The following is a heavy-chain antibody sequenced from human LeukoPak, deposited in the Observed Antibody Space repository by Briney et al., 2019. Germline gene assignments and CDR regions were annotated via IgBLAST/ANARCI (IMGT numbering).Heavy chain of an antibody. CDR1: GFTFSDYY. D-gene: IGHD3-10*01. Sequence: GGSLRLSCAASGFTFSDYYMSWIRQAPGKGLEWVSYISSSGSTVYYADSVKGRVTISRDNAKNSLYLQMNSLRAEDTAVYYCATHYGSGSILCFDYWGQGTLVTVSS. CDR3: ATHYGSGSILCFDY. J-gene: IGHJ4*02. V-gene: IGHV3-11*04. CDR2: ISSSGSTV.